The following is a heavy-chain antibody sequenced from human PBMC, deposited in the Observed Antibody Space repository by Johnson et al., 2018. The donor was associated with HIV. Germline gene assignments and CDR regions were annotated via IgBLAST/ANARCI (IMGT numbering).Heavy chain of an antibody. D-gene: IGHD3-22*01. CDR1: GFTFSSYA. V-gene: IGHV3-64*01. J-gene: IGHJ3*02. CDR3: ARAPPYYGGYSVSDAFDI. Sequence: EVQLLESGGGLVQPGGSLRLSCAASGFTFSSYAMHWVRQAPGKGLEYVSAISSNGGSTYYANSVKGRFTISRDNSKNTLYLQMNSLRPEDTAVYYCARAPPYYGGYSVSDAFDIWGQGTMVTVSS. CDR2: ISSNGGST.